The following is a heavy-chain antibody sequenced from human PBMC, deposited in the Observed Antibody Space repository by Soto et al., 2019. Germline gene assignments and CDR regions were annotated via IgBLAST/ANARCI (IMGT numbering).Heavy chain of an antibody. Sequence: SETLSLTCTVSGGSISNGYYYWSWVRQNPGKGLEWIGHIYHSGRTYYNPSLKSRVTISVDTSKNQFSLNLSSVTAADTAVYYCARWVEVSLDYFDYWGQGTPVT. CDR1: GGSISNGYYY. CDR3: ARWVEVSLDYFDY. V-gene: IGHV4-31*03. CDR2: IYHSGRT. D-gene: IGHD2-15*01. J-gene: IGHJ4*02.